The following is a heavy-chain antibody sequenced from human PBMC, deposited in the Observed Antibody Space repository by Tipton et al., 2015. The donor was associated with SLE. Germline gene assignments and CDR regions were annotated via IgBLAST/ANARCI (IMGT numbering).Heavy chain of an antibody. CDR1: GFTFSRNW. Sequence: SLRLSCAASGFTFSRNWMHWVRQAPGKGLVWVSRITSDGTGTDYADSVKGRFTISRDNTKNTLYLQMNSLRAEDTAVYYCLRSPNYYYGMDVWGQGTTVTVSS. J-gene: IGHJ6*02. V-gene: IGHV3-74*01. CDR3: LRSPNYYYGMDV. CDR2: ITSDGTGT.